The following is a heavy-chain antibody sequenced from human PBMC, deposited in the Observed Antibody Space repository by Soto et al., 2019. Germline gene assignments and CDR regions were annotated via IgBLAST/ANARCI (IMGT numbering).Heavy chain of an antibody. J-gene: IGHJ6*02. V-gene: IGHV4-59*01. CDR1: GGSISSYY. D-gene: IGHD2-2*02. CDR2: IYYSGST. CDR3: ARDGRYSSPGIGYYGMDV. Sequence: PSETLSLTCTVSGGSISSYYWIWIRQPPGKGLEWIGYIYYSGSTNYNPSLKSRVTISVDTSKNQFSLKLSSVTAADTAVYYCARDGRYSSPGIGYYGMDVWGQGTTVTVSS.